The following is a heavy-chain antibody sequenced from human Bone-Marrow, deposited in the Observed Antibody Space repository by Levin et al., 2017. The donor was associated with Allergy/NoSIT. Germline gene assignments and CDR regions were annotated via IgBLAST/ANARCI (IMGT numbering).Heavy chain of an antibody. J-gene: IGHJ3*01. CDR3: AKKFGLGELAGAFDL. V-gene: IGHV3-23*01. CDR2: ISDSGGST. Sequence: GGSLRLSCAASGFSFSSYAMSWVRQAPKKGLEWVSSISDSGGSTYSADSVRGRFTISRDNSKKTLYLQMNSLTADDTAVYYCAKKFGLGELAGAFDLWGQGTLVTISS. CDR1: GFSFSSYA. D-gene: IGHD3-16*01.